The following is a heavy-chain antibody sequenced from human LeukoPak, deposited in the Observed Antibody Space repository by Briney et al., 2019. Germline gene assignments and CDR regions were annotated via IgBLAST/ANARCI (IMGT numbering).Heavy chain of an antibody. V-gene: IGHV3-9*01. Sequence: GGSLRLSCAASGFTFDDYAMHWVRHAPGKGLEWVSGISWNSGSIGYADSVKGRFTISRDNSKNTLYLQMNSLRAEDTAVYYCARILDSAWGELGYWGQGTLVTVSS. J-gene: IGHJ4*02. CDR2: ISWNSGSI. CDR1: GFTFDDYA. CDR3: ARILDSAWGELGY. D-gene: IGHD6-19*01.